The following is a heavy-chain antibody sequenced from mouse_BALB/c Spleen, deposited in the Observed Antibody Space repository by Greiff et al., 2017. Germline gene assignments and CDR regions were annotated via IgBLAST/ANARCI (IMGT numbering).Heavy chain of an antibody. D-gene: IGHD1-1*02. V-gene: IGHV5-12-1*01. CDR2: ISSGGGST. CDR1: GFAFSSYD. Sequence: EVKLVESGGGLVKPGGSLKLSCAASGFAFSSYDMSWVRQTPEKRLEWVAYISSGGGSTYYPDIVKGRFTISSDNAKNTMYLQMSSLKSEDTALYYCARWYRYAMDDWGEGTSVTVSS. J-gene: IGHJ4*01. CDR3: ARWYRYAMDD.